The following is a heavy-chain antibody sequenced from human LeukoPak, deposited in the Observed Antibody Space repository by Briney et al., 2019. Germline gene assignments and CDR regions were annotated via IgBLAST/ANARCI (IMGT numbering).Heavy chain of an antibody. CDR1: GFTLKNAW. CDR2: IRSKTDGGTT. V-gene: IGHV3-15*01. J-gene: IGHJ4*02. Sequence: GGSLRLSCVGSGFTLKNAWMSWVRQAPGKGLEWVGRIRSKTDGGTTDYAAPVKGRFTISRDESKNTLYLQMNSLKTEDTAVYYCTTGTEQQWLSLDYWGQGTLVTVSS. D-gene: IGHD6-19*01. CDR3: TTGTEQQWLSLDY.